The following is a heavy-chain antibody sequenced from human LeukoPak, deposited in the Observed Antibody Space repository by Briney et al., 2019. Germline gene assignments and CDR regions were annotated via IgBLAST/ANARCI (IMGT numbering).Heavy chain of an antibody. CDR2: ISYDGSNK. CDR1: GFTFSSYG. D-gene: IGHD3-22*01. CDR3: AREGYDSSGYGYYFDY. Sequence: PGGSLRLSCAASGFTFSSYGMHWVRQAPGKGLEWVAVISYDGSNKYYADSVKGRFTISRDNSKNTLYLQMNSLRAEDTAVYYCAREGYDSSGYGYYFDYWGQGTLVTVSS. V-gene: IGHV3-30*19. J-gene: IGHJ4*02.